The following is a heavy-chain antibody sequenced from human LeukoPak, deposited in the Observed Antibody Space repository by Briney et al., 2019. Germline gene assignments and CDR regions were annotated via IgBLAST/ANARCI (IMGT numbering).Heavy chain of an antibody. D-gene: IGHD5-18*01. V-gene: IGHV4-4*09. CDR3: ARAMAVVYSYGKQDY. Sequence: SETLSLTCTVSGGSISSYYWSWIRQPPGKGLEWIGYIYTSGSTNYNPSLKSRVTISVDTSKNQFSLKLSSVTAADTAVYYCARAMAVVYSYGKQDYWGQGTLVTVSS. CDR1: GGSISSYY. J-gene: IGHJ4*02. CDR2: IYTSGST.